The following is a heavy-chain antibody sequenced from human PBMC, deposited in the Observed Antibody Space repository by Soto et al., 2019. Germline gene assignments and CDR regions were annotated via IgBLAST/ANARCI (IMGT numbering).Heavy chain of an antibody. CDR1: GFTFSSYA. CDR2: ISSNGGST. V-gene: IGHV3-64D*06. J-gene: IGHJ6*02. D-gene: IGHD3-3*01. Sequence: PGGSLRLSCSASGFTFSSYAMHWVRQAPGKGLEYVSAISSNGGSTYYADSVKGRFTISRDNSKNTLYLQMSSLRAEDTAVYYCVKDRYYDFWSGYYTGGMDVWGQGNTVTVSS. CDR3: VKDRYYDFWSGYYTGGMDV.